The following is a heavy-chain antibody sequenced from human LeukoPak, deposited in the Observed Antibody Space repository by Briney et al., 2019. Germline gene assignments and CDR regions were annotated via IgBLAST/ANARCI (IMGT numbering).Heavy chain of an antibody. D-gene: IGHD4-17*01. Sequence: TGGSLRLSCAASGFTFSSYSMNWVRQAPGKGLEWVSSISSSSSYIYYADSVKGRFTISRDNAKNSLYLQMNSLRAEDTAVYYCARTPLQYGDYAHYWGQETLVTVSS. V-gene: IGHV3-21*01. J-gene: IGHJ4*02. CDR2: ISSSSSYI. CDR3: ARTPLQYGDYAHY. CDR1: GFTFSSYS.